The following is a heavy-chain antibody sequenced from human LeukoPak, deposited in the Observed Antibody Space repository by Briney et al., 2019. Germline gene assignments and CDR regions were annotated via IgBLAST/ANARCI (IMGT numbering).Heavy chain of an antibody. CDR1: GYTFTGYY. V-gene: IGHV1-2*02. CDR2: INPNSGGT. CDR3: AREGYCTNGVCYGGNWFDP. Sequence: ASVKVSCKASGYTFTGYYMHWVRQAPGQGLEWMGWINPNSGGTNYAQKFQGRVTMTRDTSISTAYMELSRLRSDDTAVYYCAREGYCTNGVCYGGNWFDPWGQGTLVTVS. J-gene: IGHJ5*02. D-gene: IGHD2-8*01.